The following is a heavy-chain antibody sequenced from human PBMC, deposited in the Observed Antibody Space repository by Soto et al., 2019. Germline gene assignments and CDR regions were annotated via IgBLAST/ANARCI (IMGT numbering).Heavy chain of an antibody. Sequence: SVKVSCKASGGTFSSYAISWVRQAPGQGLEWMGGIIPIFGTANYAQKFQGRVTITADESTSTAYMELGSLRSEDTAVYYCALHYGSGSNYYYYGMDVWGQGTTVTVSS. CDR2: IIPIFGTA. D-gene: IGHD3-10*01. J-gene: IGHJ6*02. CDR3: ALHYGSGSNYYYYGMDV. CDR1: GGTFSSYA. V-gene: IGHV1-69*13.